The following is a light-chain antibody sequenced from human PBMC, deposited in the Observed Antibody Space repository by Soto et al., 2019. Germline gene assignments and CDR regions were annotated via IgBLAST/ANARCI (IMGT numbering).Light chain of an antibody. Sequence: VTITCRASQSISSYLNWYQQKPGKAPKLLIYAASSLQSGVPSRFSGSVSGTDFTLTISSLQPEDFATYYCQQSYSTPRTFGQGTKVDIK. V-gene: IGKV1-39*01. CDR3: QQSYSTPRT. CDR1: QSISSY. J-gene: IGKJ1*01. CDR2: AAS.